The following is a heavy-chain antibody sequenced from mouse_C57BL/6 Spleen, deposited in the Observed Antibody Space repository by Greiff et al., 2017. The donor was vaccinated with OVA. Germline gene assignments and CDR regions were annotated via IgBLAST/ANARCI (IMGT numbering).Heavy chain of an antibody. J-gene: IGHJ2*01. CDR1: GYAFSSYW. D-gene: IGHD2-4*01. CDR3: ARRYDSYYFDY. V-gene: IGHV1-80*01. Sequence: VQLQQSGAELVKPGASVKISCKASGYAFSSYWMNWVKQRPGKGLEWIGQIYPGDGDTNYNGKFKGKATLTADKSSSTAYMQLSSLTSEDSAVYFCARRYDSYYFDYWGQGTTLTVSS. CDR2: IYPGDGDT.